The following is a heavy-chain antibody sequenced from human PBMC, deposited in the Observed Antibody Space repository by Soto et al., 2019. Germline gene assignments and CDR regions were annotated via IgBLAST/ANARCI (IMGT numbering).Heavy chain of an antibody. CDR1: GGSISSSNYY. CDR2: ISYSGST. D-gene: IGHD4-4*01. CDR3: ARYSSPSYHFEMDV. Sequence: PSETLSLTCNVSGGSISSSNYYWCWIRQPPGNELEWIGTISYSGSTHYNPSLKTRVTISVDTSKNHFSLQLTSVTVADTAVYYCARYSSPSYHFEMDVWGQGTTVTVSS. V-gene: IGHV4-39*02. J-gene: IGHJ6*02.